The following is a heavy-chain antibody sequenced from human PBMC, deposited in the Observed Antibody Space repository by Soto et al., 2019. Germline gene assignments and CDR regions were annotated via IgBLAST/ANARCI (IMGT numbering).Heavy chain of an antibody. CDR2: INYNNANP. J-gene: IGHJ4*02. CDR1: GYTFTSYD. D-gene: IGHD6-13*01. CDR3: AKATLNSVIAASFDY. V-gene: IGHV1-18*04. Sequence: ASVKVSCKASGYTFTSYDINWVRQAPGQGLEWMGLINYNNANPNYAQKLQGRVTMARDTSTSTAYVELRSLRSDDTAVYYCAKATLNSVIAASFDYWGQGTLVTVSS.